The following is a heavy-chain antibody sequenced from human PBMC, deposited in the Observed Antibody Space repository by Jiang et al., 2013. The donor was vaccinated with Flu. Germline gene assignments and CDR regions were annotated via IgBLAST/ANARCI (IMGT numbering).Heavy chain of an antibody. CDR1: GYTFTSYD. Sequence: SGAEVKKPGASVKVSCKASGYTFTSYDINWVRQATGQGLEWMGWMNPNSGNTGYAQKFQGRVTMTRNTSISTAYMELSSLRSEDTAVYYCARGVLLWFRELFWFDPWGQGTLVTVSS. V-gene: IGHV1-8*01. J-gene: IGHJ5*02. CDR3: ARGVLLWFRELFWFDP. D-gene: IGHD3-10*01. CDR2: MNPNSGNT.